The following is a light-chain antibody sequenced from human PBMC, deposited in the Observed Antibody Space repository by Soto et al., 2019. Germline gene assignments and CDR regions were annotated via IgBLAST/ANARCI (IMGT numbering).Light chain of an antibody. Sequence: DIQLTQSPSFLSASVGDIVTITCRASQGISSYLAWYQQKPGRAPNLLLFGASTLRSGVPSRFSGSRSGTEFTLTISSLQPEDFATYYCQQLRTFGQGTKVEIK. J-gene: IGKJ1*01. CDR2: GAS. CDR1: QGISSY. V-gene: IGKV1-9*01. CDR3: QQLRT.